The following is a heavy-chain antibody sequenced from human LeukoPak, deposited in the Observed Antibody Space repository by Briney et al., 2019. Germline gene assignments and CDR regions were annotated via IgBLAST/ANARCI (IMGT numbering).Heavy chain of an antibody. CDR2: IKYDGSEK. CDR1: GFTLSSYW. CDR3: ARDIAPAGLFFDY. D-gene: IGHD6-13*01. Sequence: PGGALRLSCAASGFTLSSYWMSWVRQARGKRLEWVANIKYDGSEKDYVDSVKGRFTISRDNAKNSLYLQMNSLRAEDTAVYYCARDIAPAGLFFDYWGQGTLVTVSS. J-gene: IGHJ4*02. V-gene: IGHV3-7*01.